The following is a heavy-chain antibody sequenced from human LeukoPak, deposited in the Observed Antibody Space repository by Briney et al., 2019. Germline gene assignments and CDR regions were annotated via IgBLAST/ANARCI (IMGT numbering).Heavy chain of an antibody. D-gene: IGHD6-19*01. CDR2: ISYSGST. Sequence: SSETLSLTCTVSGGSISGYYWSWIWQPPGKGLEWIGYISYSGSTNYNPSLKSRVSISADTSKNQFSLNLNSVTAADTAVFYCARHGSGWSFDYWGQGTLVTVSS. CDR1: GGSISGYY. CDR3: ARHGSGWSFDY. J-gene: IGHJ4*02. V-gene: IGHV4-59*08.